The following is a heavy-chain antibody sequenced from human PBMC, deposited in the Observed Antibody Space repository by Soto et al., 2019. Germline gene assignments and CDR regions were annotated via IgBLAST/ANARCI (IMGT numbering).Heavy chain of an antibody. CDR1: GFTFSSYG. J-gene: IGHJ6*03. CDR2: IWYDGSNK. D-gene: IGHD4-17*01. V-gene: IGHV3-33*01. CDR3: ARGLTDYGDYVWEAYYYYMDV. Sequence: GGSLRLSCAASGFTFSSYGMHWVRQAPGKGLEWVAVIWYDGSNKYYADSVKGRFTISRDNSKNTLYLQMNSLRAEDTAVYYCARGLTDYGDYVWEAYYYYMDVWGKGTTVTVSS.